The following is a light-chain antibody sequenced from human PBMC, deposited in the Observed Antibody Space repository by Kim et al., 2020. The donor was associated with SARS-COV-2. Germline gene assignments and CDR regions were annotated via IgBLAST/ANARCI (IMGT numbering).Light chain of an antibody. V-gene: IGLV1-40*01. Sequence: GQTVTISCTGRSSNVGAGYDVHWYQQLPGAAPQLLIYGNSNRPSGVPDRFSGSKSGTSASLAITGLQAEDEADYYCQSYDSSLSVVFGGGTQLTVL. CDR1: SSNVGAGYD. CDR3: QSYDSSLSVV. CDR2: GNS. J-gene: IGLJ2*01.